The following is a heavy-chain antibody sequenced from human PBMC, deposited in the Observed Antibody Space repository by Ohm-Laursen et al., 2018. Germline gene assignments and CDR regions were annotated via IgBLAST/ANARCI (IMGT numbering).Heavy chain of an antibody. D-gene: IGHD3-3*01. CDR3: ARSPSNYDFWSGKNWLNFDY. CDR1: GGSISSYY. V-gene: IGHV4-4*07. J-gene: IGHJ4*02. Sequence: PGTLSLTCTVSGGSISSYYWSWIRQPAGKGLEWIGRIYTSGSTNYNPSLESRVTISADTSKNQFSLRLTSVTAADTAVYYCARSPSNYDFWSGKNWLNFDYWGQGTLVTVSS. CDR2: IYTSGST.